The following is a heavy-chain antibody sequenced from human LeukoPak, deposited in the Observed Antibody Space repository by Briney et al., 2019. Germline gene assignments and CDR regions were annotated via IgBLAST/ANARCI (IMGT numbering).Heavy chain of an antibody. D-gene: IGHD3-22*01. CDR2: IVVGSGNT. J-gene: IGHJ6*02. V-gene: IGHV1-58*02. Sequence: SVKVSCKASGFTFTSSAMQWVRQARGQRLEWIGWIVVGSGNTNYAQKFQERVTITRDMSTSTAYMELSSLRSEDTAVYYCAVAYYYDSSGYYSAYGMDVWAKGPRSPSP. CDR3: AVAYYYDSSGYYSAYGMDV. CDR1: GFTFTSSA.